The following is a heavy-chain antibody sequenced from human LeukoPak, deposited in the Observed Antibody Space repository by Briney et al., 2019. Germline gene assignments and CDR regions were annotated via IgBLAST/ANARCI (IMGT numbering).Heavy chain of an antibody. Sequence: SETLSLTCTVSGGSLITYYWNWIRQPAGKGLEWIGRVYTNGGTNYNPPLKSRLTVSVDTSKNQFSLSLSSVPAADTAVYYCASGSDSIGYSGGGILDYWGQGILVTVSS. J-gene: IGHJ4*02. CDR3: ASGSDSIGYSGGGILDY. CDR2: VYTNGGT. CDR1: GGSLITYY. V-gene: IGHV4-4*07. D-gene: IGHD6-19*01.